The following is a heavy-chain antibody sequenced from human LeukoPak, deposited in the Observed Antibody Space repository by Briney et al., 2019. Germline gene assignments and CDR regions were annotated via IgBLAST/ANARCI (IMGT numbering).Heavy chain of an antibody. CDR2: IVGSGANT. V-gene: IGHV3-23*01. J-gene: IGHJ4*02. Sequence: PGGSLRLSCAASGFIFSNYAMSWACQAPGKGLEWVSAIVGSGANTYYADSVKGRFTISRDNPRNTLYLQMNSLRAEDTAVYYCAKWGDYDVLTGYYDPDNWGQGTLVTVSS. CDR3: AKWGDYDVLTGYYDPDN. CDR1: GFIFSNYA. D-gene: IGHD3-9*01.